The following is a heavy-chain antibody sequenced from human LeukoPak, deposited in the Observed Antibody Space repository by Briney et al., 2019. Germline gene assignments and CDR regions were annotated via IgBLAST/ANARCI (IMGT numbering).Heavy chain of an antibody. CDR2: MNPNSGNT. CDR3: GRGGGSSFYYYSSYYLHV. D-gene: IGHD6-6*01. Sequence: GASVKLSCKASGYTFTIYDINWVRQATGQGREWVGWMNPNSGNTGYAQKLQGRVTITRNASISTAYMEMRSLRSEATAVYYCGRGGGSSFYYYSSYYLHVWGKGTTLSVPS. CDR1: GYTFTIYD. V-gene: IGHV1-8*03. J-gene: IGHJ6*03.